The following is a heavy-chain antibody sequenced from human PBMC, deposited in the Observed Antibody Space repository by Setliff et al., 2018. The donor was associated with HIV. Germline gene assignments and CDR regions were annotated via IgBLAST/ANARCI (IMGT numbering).Heavy chain of an antibody. V-gene: IGHV1-69*13. J-gene: IGHJ6*03. CDR2: IIPRFGTA. CDR3: ARGWICRGGSCYPHYYYYMDV. CDR1: GGTFSSFG. D-gene: IGHD2-15*01. Sequence: GASVKVSCKASGGTFSSFGISWVRQAPGQGLEWMGGIIPRFGTANYAQKFQGRVTITADEPTSTAYMELSSLRSDDTAVYYCARGWICRGGSCYPHYYYYMDVWGKGTTVTVS.